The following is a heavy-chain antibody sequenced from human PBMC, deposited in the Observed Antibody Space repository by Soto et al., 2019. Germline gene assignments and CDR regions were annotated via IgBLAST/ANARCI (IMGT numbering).Heavy chain of an antibody. D-gene: IGHD2-2*02. V-gene: IGHV4-28*01. CDR1: GYSISSSNW. CDR2: IYYSGST. Sequence: PLETLSLTCAVSGYSISSSNWWGWIRQPPGKGLEWIGYIYYSGSTYYNPSLKSRVTISVDTSKNQFSLKLSSVTAADTAVYYCATIPATTILTDYWGQGTLVTVSS. J-gene: IGHJ4*02. CDR3: ATIPATTILTDY.